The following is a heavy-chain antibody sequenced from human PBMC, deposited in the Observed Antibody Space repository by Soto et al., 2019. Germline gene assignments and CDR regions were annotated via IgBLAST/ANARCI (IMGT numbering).Heavy chain of an antibody. V-gene: IGHV3-15*01. J-gene: IGHJ4*02. Sequence: GGSLRLSCAASGYTFSNAWMSWVRQAPGKGLEWVGRIKSKTDGGTTDYAAPVKGRFTISRDDSKNTLYLQMNSLKTEDTAVNYCTTDSVDSTVTTSFGYWGQGTLVTVSS. CDR1: GYTFSNAW. D-gene: IGHD4-17*01. CDR2: IKSKTDGGTT. CDR3: TTDSVDSTVTTSFGY.